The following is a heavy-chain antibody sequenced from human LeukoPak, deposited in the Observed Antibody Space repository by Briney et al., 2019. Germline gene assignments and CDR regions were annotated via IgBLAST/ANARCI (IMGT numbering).Heavy chain of an antibody. D-gene: IGHD3-22*01. V-gene: IGHV4-39*01. J-gene: IGHJ3*02. CDR3: ARRGLADYYDSSGYPLRGAFDI. CDR1: GGSISSSSYY. Sequence: SETLSLTCTVSGGSISSSSYYWGWIRQPPGKGLEWIGSIYYSGSTYYSPSLKSRVTISVDTSKNQFSLKLSSVTAADTAVYYCARRGLADYYDSSGYPLRGAFDIWGQGTMVTVPS. CDR2: IYYSGST.